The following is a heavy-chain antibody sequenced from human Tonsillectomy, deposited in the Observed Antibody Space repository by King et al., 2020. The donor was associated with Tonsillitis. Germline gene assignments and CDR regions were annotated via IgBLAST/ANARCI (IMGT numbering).Heavy chain of an antibody. J-gene: IGHJ6*02. CDR3: ARDWIRYSNSWLTENYYYYGMDV. D-gene: IGHD6-13*01. CDR2: INPSGGST. CDR1: GYTFTSYY. V-gene: IGHV1-46*03. Sequence: QLVQSGAEVKKPGASVKVSCKASGYTFTSYYMHWVRQAPGQGLEWMGIINPSGGSTSYAHKFQGRVTMTTDTSTSTVYMELSSLRSEDTAVYYCARDWIRYSNSWLTENYYYYGMDVWGQGTTVTVS.